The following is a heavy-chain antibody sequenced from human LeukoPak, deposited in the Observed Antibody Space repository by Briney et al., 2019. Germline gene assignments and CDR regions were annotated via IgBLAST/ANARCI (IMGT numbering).Heavy chain of an antibody. D-gene: IGHD6-19*01. CDR3: ARVYSSGWYYFDY. Sequence: SETLSLTCSVSGGSISSYYWSWIRQPPGKGLEWIGYIYYSGSTNYNPSLKSRVTISVDTSKNQFSLKLSSVTAADTAVYYCARVYSSGWYYFDYWGQGTLVTVSS. V-gene: IGHV4-59*01. CDR2: IYYSGST. CDR1: GGSISSYY. J-gene: IGHJ4*02.